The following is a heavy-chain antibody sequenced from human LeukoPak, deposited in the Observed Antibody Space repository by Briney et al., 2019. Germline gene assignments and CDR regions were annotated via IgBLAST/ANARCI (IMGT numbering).Heavy chain of an antibody. D-gene: IGHD2-15*01. CDR1: GFTFSNYA. V-gene: IGHV3-30-3*02. Sequence: GGSLRLSCAASGFTFSNYAMHWVRQAPGKGLEWLAIISYDGSIRYYTDSVKGRFTVSRENSKNTVFLQMNSPRAEDTAVYYCSNDIVADEGGGYWGQGTLVTVSS. CDR2: ISYDGSIR. J-gene: IGHJ4*02. CDR3: SNDIVADEGGGY.